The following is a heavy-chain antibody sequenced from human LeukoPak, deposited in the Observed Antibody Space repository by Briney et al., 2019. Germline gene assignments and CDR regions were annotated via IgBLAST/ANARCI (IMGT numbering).Heavy chain of an antibody. CDR1: GGSISSYY. CDR2: IYYSGST. CDR3: ARGTPAAGTLGDY. D-gene: IGHD6-13*01. Sequence: SETLSLTCTVSGGSISSYYWSWIRQPPGKGLEWIGYIYYSGSTNYNPSLKSRVTISVDTSKNQFSLKLSSVTAADTAVYYCARGTPAAGTLGDYWGQGTLVTVSS. J-gene: IGHJ4*02. V-gene: IGHV4-59*01.